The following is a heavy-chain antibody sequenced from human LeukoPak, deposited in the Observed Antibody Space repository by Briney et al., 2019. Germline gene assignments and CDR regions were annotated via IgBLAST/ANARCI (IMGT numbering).Heavy chain of an antibody. CDR1: GYTFTGYY. J-gene: IGHJ4*02. V-gene: IGHV1-2*02. CDR2: INPNSGGT. CDR3: ATTYYDFWSATRTTNYFDY. Sequence: SVKVSCKASGYTFTGYYMHWVRQAPGQGLEWMGWINPNSGGTNYAQKFQGRVTMTRDTSISTAYMELSRLRSDDTAVYYCATTYYDFWSATRTTNYFDYWGQGTLVTVSS. D-gene: IGHD3-3*01.